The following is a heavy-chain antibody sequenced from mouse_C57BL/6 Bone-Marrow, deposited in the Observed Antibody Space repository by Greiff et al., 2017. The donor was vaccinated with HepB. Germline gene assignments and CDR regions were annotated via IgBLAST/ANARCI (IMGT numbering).Heavy chain of an antibody. CDR3: AREGIYDGYDGGYYAMDY. V-gene: IGHV1-76*01. CDR2: IYPGSGDT. J-gene: IGHJ4*01. Sequence: QVQLQQSGAELVRPGASVKLSCKASGYTFTDYYMHWVKQRPGQGLEWIARIYPGSGDTYYNEKFKGKATLTAEKTSSTAYMQLSSLTSEDSAVYYCAREGIYDGYDGGYYAMDYWGQGTSVTVSS. D-gene: IGHD2-3*01. CDR1: GYTFTDYY.